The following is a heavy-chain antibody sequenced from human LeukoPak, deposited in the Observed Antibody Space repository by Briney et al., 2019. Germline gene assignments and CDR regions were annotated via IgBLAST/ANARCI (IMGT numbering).Heavy chain of an antibody. CDR1: GYTFTSYG. CDR3: ARDTFLGVVLAAPFDY. CDR2: ISAYNGNT. V-gene: IGHV1-18*01. J-gene: IGHJ4*02. D-gene: IGHD2-2*01. Sequence: GASGEVSCKASGYTFTSYGISWGRQAPGLGLEWRCWISAYNGNTHDAQKLKGRVTITTDTSTRTAYMEPRSLRSDDTAVYYCARDTFLGVVLAAPFDYWGQGTLVTVSS.